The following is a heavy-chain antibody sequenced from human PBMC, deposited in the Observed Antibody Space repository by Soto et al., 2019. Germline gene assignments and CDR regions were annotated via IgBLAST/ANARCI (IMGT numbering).Heavy chain of an antibody. V-gene: IGHV6-1*01. D-gene: IGHD4-4*01. J-gene: IGHJ3*02. Sequence: SQTLSLTCVISGDSVSSNSAAWNWVRQSPSRGLEWLGRTYYTSKWYNDYAVSVKSRITINPDTSKNQFSLQLNSVTPEDTAVYYCARSPYSAVRAFDIWGQGTMVTVSS. CDR2: TYYTSKWYN. CDR3: ARSPYSAVRAFDI. CDR1: GDSVSSNSAA.